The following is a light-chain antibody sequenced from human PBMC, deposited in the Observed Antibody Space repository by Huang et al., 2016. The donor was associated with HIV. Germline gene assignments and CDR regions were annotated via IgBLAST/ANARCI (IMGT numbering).Light chain of an antibody. V-gene: IGKV3-20*01. CDR3: QHYGSSPWT. CDR2: CTS. Sequence: EIVLTQSPGTLSLSPGERATLSCRASQSVSTYYLAWYQQKPGQAPRLLISCTSNKTTFIPDRFSGSWSGTDFSLTISRLEAEDSAVYYCQHYGSSPWTFGQGTKVEIK. J-gene: IGKJ1*01. CDR1: QSVSTYY.